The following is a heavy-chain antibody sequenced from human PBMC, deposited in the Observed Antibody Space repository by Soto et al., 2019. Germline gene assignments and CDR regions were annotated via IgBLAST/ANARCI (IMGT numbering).Heavy chain of an antibody. Sequence: QLQLQESGPGLVKPSETLSLTCTVSGGSISSSSYYWGWIRQPPGKGLEWIGSIYYSGSTYYNPSLKSRVTISVDTSKNQFSLKLSSVTAADTAVYYCARTYIAAAENWFDPWGQGTLVTVSS. CDR3: ARTYIAAAENWFDP. CDR1: GGSISSSSYY. CDR2: IYYSGST. J-gene: IGHJ5*02. D-gene: IGHD6-13*01. V-gene: IGHV4-39*01.